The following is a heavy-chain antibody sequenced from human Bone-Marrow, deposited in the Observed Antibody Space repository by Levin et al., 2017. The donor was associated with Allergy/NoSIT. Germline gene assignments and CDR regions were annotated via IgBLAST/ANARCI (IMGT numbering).Heavy chain of an antibody. Sequence: GGSLRLSCAASGFTFSSYAMSWVRQAPGKGLEWVSAISGSGGSTYYADSVKGRFTISRDNSKNTLYLQMNSLRAEDTAVYYCAKELPRKNIVVVVAATPRGAFDSWGQGTMVTVSS. D-gene: IGHD2-15*01. CDR2: ISGSGGST. CDR1: GFTFSSYA. J-gene: IGHJ3*02. V-gene: IGHV3-23*01. CDR3: AKELPRKNIVVVVAATPRGAFDS.